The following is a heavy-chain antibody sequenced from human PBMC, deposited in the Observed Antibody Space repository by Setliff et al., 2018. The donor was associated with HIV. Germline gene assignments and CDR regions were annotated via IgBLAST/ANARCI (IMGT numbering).Heavy chain of an antibody. V-gene: IGHV1-8*02. J-gene: IGHJ6*03. CDR1: GYTFTSYD. Sequence: ASVKVSCKPSGYTFTSYDINWVRQATGQGLEWRGGMNPNSGNTGYAQKFQGRVIMTRNTSISTAYTELSSLRSDDTAVYYCARSRSLVRGSGSPEYYYMDVWGRGTTVTVSS. D-gene: IGHD3-10*01. CDR3: ARSRSLVRGSGSPEYYYMDV. CDR2: MNPNSGNT.